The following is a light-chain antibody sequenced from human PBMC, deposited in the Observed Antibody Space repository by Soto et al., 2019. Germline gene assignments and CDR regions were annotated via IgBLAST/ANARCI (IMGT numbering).Light chain of an antibody. V-gene: IGKV1-39*01. Sequence: DIQMTQTPSSLSASVGDRVTIRCRASQSISRYLNWYQQKPGLVPKLLIYATSTLQSGVPSRFSGSGSGTDYTLTISSLQLEDFATYYCQQSYTIPLTFGQGTKVDIK. CDR3: QQSYTIPLT. CDR1: QSISRY. CDR2: ATS. J-gene: IGKJ1*01.